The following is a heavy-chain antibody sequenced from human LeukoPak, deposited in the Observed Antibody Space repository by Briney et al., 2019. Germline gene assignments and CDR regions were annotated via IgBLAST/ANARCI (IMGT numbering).Heavy chain of an antibody. D-gene: IGHD6-6*01. Sequence: GGSVTVSCKASGRTFGSYGISWVRRAPGQGLEWMGGIIPIFGTANYAQKFQGRVTITTDESTSTAYMELSSLRSEDTAVYYCASSSVAAPSYYYYYMDVWCKGTRLTVSS. V-gene: IGHV1-69*05. CDR1: GRTFGSYG. CDR3: ASSSVAAPSYYYYYMDV. J-gene: IGHJ6*03. CDR2: IIPIFGTA.